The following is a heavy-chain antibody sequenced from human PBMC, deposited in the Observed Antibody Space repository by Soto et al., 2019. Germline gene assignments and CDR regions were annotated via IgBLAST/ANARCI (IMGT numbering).Heavy chain of an antibody. J-gene: IGHJ4*02. CDR3: ARGVHLDSGGYYYFY. D-gene: IGHD3-22*01. V-gene: IGHV1-69*01. CDR1: GGTFSRYA. Sequence: VQLVQSGAEVKKTGSSVRVSCKASGGTFSRYAISWVRQAPGQGLEWMGGIIPLFGTANYAQRFQGRVRITADESTTTAYMELRGLRSEDTAVYYCARGVHLDSGGYYYFYWGQGTLVTVSS. CDR2: IIPLFGTA.